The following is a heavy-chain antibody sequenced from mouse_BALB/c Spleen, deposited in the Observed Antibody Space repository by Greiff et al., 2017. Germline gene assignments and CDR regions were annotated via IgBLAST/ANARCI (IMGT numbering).Heavy chain of an antibody. CDR1: GFDFSRYW. V-gene: IGHV4-1*02. D-gene: IGHD2-2*01. Sequence: EVQLVESGGGLVQPGGSLKLSCAASGFDFSRYWMSWVRQAPGKGLEWIGEINPDSSTINYTPSLKDKFIISRDNAKNTLYLQMSKVRSEDTALYYCARVWLRREENPYYYAMDYWGQGTSVTVSS. CDR3: ARVWLRREENPYYYAMDY. CDR2: INPDSSTI. J-gene: IGHJ4*01.